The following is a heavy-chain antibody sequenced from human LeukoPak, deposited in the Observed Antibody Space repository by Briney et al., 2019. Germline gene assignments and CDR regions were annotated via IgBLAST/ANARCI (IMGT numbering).Heavy chain of an antibody. CDR3: ARDAYDRVFDY. D-gene: IGHD3-9*01. V-gene: IGHV3-21*01. CDR2: ITSGGDYI. CDR1: GFTFNTFN. Sequence: GGSLRLSCAASGFTFNTFNMNWVRQAPGKGLEWVSSITSGGDYIYYADSVKGRFTTSRDNAKNSLSLQLSSLRVEDTAVYYCARDAYDRVFDYWGQGTLVTVSS. J-gene: IGHJ4*02.